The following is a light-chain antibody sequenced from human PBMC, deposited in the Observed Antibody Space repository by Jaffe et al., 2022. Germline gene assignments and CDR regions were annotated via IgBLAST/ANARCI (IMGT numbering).Light chain of an antibody. CDR3: AAWDDSLNGPV. CDR2: SNN. V-gene: IGLV1-44*01. J-gene: IGLJ3*02. CDR1: GVNIGSNT. Sequence: QSVLTQPPSASGTPGQRVTISCSGSGVNIGSNTVNWYQHVPGTAPKVVIYSNNQRPSGVPDRLSGSKSGTSASLAISGLQSDDEADYYCAAWDDSLNGPVFGGGTRLTVL.